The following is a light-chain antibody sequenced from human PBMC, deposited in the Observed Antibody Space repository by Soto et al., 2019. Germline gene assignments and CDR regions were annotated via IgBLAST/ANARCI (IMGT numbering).Light chain of an antibody. CDR1: SSDVGSYDL. J-gene: IGLJ1*01. Sequence: QSVLTQPASVAGSPGQSITISCTGTSSDVGSYDLVSWYQQPPGKAPKLMSYEDTKRPSGISTRFSGSKSGNAASLTISGRQAEDETDYYCCSYAGSGTFVFRTGTKVTVL. V-gene: IGLV2-23*01. CDR2: EDT. CDR3: CSYAGSGTFV.